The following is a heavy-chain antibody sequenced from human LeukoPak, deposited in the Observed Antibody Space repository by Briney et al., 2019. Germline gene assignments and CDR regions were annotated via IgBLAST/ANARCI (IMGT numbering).Heavy chain of an antibody. CDR3: ARGRRDGYTDY. D-gene: IGHD5-24*01. Sequence: GGSLRLSCAASGFTFSDYYMTWIRQAPGKGLEGVSYITGSGTTVYYADSVKGRFTISRDNAKNSLYLQMNSLRTEDTAVYYCARGRRDGYTDYWGQGTLVTVSS. V-gene: IGHV3-11*01. CDR2: ITGSGTTV. J-gene: IGHJ4*02. CDR1: GFTFSDYY.